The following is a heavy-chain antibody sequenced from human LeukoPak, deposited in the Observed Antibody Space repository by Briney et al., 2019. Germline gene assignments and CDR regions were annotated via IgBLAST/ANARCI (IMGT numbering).Heavy chain of an antibody. J-gene: IGHJ4*02. V-gene: IGHV3-30*04. CDR3: AKESGNYEHFDF. CDR2: ISYDGSNE. Sequence: GRSLRLSCAASGFTFSSYVMHWVRQAPGKGLEWVAIISYDGSNEYYADSVKGRFTISRDNSKNTLYLQMNSLRVGDTAVYYCAKESGNYEHFDFWGQGTLVTVSS. CDR1: GFTFSSYV. D-gene: IGHD1-26*01.